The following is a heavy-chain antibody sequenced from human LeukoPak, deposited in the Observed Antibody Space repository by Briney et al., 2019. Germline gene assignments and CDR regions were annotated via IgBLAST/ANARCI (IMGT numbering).Heavy chain of an antibody. D-gene: IGHD2-2*01. J-gene: IGHJ4*02. CDR1: GFTVSSNY. CDR3: ARDPGYSSSWYSD. V-gene: IGHV3-20*04. CDR2: INWNGGIT. Sequence: GGSLRLSCAASGFTVSSNYMSWVRQAPGKGLEWVSGINWNGGITGYADSVKGRFTISRDNAKNSLNLQMNSLRAEDTAVYYCARDPGYSSSWYSDWGQGTLVTVSS.